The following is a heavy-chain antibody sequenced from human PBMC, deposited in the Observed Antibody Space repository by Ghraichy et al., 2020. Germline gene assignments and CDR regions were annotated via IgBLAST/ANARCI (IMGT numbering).Heavy chain of an antibody. Sequence: GSLRLSCAASGFTFSNYEMNWVRQAPGKGLEWLSYISSSGITIYYSDSLKGRFTISSDNAKNSLYLQMDSLRAEDTALYYCARLDYGGHSGDDYWGQGTLVTVSS. CDR3: ARLDYGGHSGDDY. J-gene: IGHJ4*02. CDR1: GFTFSNYE. V-gene: IGHV3-48*03. D-gene: IGHD4-23*01. CDR2: ISSSGITI.